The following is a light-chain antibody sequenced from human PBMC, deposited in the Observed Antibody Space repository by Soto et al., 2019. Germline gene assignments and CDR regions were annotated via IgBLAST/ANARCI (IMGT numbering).Light chain of an antibody. CDR1: QSVSSN. CDR2: GAS. V-gene: IGKV3-15*01. CDR3: QQYNNWPPRAWT. Sequence: EIVMTQSPATLSVSPGERATLSCSASQSVSSNLAWYQQKPGQAPRLRIYGASTRGTGIPARFSGSGSGTEFTLTISSLQSEDFAVYYCQQYNNWPPRAWTFGQGTKVEIK. J-gene: IGKJ1*01.